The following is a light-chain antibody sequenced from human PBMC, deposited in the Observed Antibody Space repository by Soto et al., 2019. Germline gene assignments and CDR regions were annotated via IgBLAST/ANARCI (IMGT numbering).Light chain of an antibody. Sequence: IVLTQSPGTLSLSPLERPNLSCRPSQSVSNNYLAWYQQKPGQAPRLLIYDASNRATGIPARFSGSGSGTDFTLTISSLEPEDFAVYYCQLYGDSPWTFGQGTKVDIK. CDR2: DAS. J-gene: IGKJ1*01. V-gene: IGKV3-20*01. CDR1: QSVSNNY. CDR3: QLYGDSPWT.